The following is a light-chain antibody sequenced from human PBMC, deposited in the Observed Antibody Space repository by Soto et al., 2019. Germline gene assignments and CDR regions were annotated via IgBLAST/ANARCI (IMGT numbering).Light chain of an antibody. CDR3: SSYTSISTRV. V-gene: IGLV2-14*01. CDR1: SSDVGGYNY. J-gene: IGLJ1*01. CDR2: DVS. Sequence: QSVLTQPASVSGSPGQSITISCTGTSSDVGGYNYVSWYQRHPGKAPKLMIYDVSNRPSGVSNRFSGSKSGNTASLSISGLQAEDEADYYCSSYTSISTRVFGTGTKVTVL.